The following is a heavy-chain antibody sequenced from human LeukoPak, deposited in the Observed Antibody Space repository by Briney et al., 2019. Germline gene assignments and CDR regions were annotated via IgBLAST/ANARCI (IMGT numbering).Heavy chain of an antibody. CDR3: ARDRIGPFYAFDI. Sequence: SETLSLPCTVSGGSTSSYYWSWIRQPAGKGLEWIGRMYTSGSTNQNPSLKSRVTISVDKSKNQFSLKLSSVTAADTAVYYCARDRIGPFYAFDIWGQGTIVTVSS. CDR1: GGSTSSYY. CDR2: MYTSGST. V-gene: IGHV4-4*07. J-gene: IGHJ3*02. D-gene: IGHD2/OR15-2a*01.